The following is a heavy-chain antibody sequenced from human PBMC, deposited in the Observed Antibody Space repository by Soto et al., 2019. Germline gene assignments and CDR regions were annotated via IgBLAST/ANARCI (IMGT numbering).Heavy chain of an antibody. D-gene: IGHD3-3*01. V-gene: IGHV3-23*01. CDR2: ISGSGGST. CDR3: AKAPDYDFWSGYIFDY. Sequence: GSLRLSCAAXGFTFSSYAMSWVRQAPGKGLEWVSAISGSGGSTYYADSVKGRFTISRDNSKNTLYLQMNSLRAEDTAVYYRAKAPDYDFWSGYIFDYWGQGTLVTVSS. CDR1: GFTFSSYA. J-gene: IGHJ4*02.